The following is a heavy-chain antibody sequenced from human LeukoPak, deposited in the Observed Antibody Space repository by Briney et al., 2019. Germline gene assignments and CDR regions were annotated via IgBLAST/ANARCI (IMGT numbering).Heavy chain of an antibody. D-gene: IGHD4-23*01. V-gene: IGHV4-4*07. CDR1: GGSISSYY. Sequence: SETLSLTCTVSGGSISSYYWSWIRQPAGKGLEWIGRIYTSGSTNYNPSLKSRVTMSVDTSKNQFSLKLSSVTAADTAVYYCAGGGNSYYYYYYMDVWGKGTTVTVSS. J-gene: IGHJ6*03. CDR2: IYTSGST. CDR3: AGGGNSYYYYYYMDV.